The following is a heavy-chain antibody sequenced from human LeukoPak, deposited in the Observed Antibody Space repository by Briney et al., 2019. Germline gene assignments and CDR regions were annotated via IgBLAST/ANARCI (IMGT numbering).Heavy chain of an antibody. D-gene: IGHD3-10*01. Sequence: SETLSLTCTVSGGSMSSHYWSWVRQPPGKALEWIGYISHGGQTFSNPSLSSRVTISVNTSSNQFSLKLTSVTAADTAVYFCARDTYYTSGTYYIDYFDSWGQGALVTVSS. CDR2: ISHGGQT. CDR1: GGSMSSHY. V-gene: IGHV4-59*11. J-gene: IGHJ4*02. CDR3: ARDTYYTSGTYYIDYFDS.